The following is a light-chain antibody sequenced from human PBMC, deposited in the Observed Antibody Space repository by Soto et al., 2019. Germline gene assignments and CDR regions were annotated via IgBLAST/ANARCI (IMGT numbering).Light chain of an antibody. CDR2: DNY. J-gene: IGLJ2*01. Sequence: QSVLTQPPSVSATPGQKVTISCSGSSSNIGNNYVSWYQQFPGAAPKLLIYDNYWRPSGIPDRFSASKSGTSATLGITGLQTGYEADYYCATWASSLSAVVVGGGTKLTVL. V-gene: IGLV1-51*01. CDR1: SSNIGNNY. CDR3: ATWASSLSAVV.